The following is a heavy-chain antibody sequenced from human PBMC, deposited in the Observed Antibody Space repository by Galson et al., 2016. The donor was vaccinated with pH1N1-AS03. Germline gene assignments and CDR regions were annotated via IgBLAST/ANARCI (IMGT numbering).Heavy chain of an antibody. J-gene: IGHJ2*01. CDR3: ARGTNFYGAGSYNSPDSYFDI. V-gene: IGHV4-4*07. CDR1: GGSMSTYY. D-gene: IGHD3-10*01. CDR2: VHNSGNT. Sequence: SETLSLTCSVSGGSMSTYYWSWIRQPAGKGLEWIGRVHNSGNTYYSPPLKSRVAMSVDTSTNHFSLTLNSVTAADTAVYFCARGTNFYGAGSYNSPDSYFDIWGRGTLVTVSS.